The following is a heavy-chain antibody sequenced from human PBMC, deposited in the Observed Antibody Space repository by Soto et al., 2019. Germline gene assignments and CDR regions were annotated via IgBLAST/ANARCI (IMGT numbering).Heavy chain of an antibody. CDR3: GRLAEAATGHTDFDF. V-gene: IGHV4-39*02. J-gene: IGHJ4*02. CDR1: GASIKSRNYF. Sequence: PSETLSLTCTDSGASIKSRNYFWGWIRQSPGKGLEFVGSIHSSGGTYYNPSLKSRVTVSVDLSNSHFSLSLKSLTATDTAVYYCGRLAEAATGHTDFDFWGQGTLVTVSS. D-gene: IGHD2-15*01. CDR2: IHSSGGT.